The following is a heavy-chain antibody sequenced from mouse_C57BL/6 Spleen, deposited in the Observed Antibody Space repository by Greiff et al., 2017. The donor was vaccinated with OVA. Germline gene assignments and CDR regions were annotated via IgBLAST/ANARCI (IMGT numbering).Heavy chain of an antibody. CDR2: IDPSDSYT. CDR1: GYTFTSYW. D-gene: IGHD1-1*01. J-gene: IGHJ2*01. CDR3: ARRYYGSSYFFDY. Sequence: QVQLQQPGAELVRPGTSVKLSCKASGYTFTSYWMHWVKRRPGQGLEWIGVIDPSDSYTNYNQKFKGKATLTVDTSSSTAYMQLSSLTSEDSAVYYCARRYYGSSYFFDYWGQGTTLTVSS. V-gene: IGHV1-59*01.